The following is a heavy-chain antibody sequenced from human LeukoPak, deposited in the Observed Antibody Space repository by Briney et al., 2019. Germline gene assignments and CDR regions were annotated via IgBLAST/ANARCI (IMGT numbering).Heavy chain of an antibody. Sequence: SETLSLTCTVSGGSISSGGYYWSWIRQHPGKGLEWIGYIYYSGSTYYNPSLKSRVTISVDTSKNQFSLKLSSVTAADTAVYYCASSSYDYVWGSYRPYNWFDPWGQGTLVTVSS. CDR2: IYYSGST. CDR3: ASSSYDYVWGSYRPYNWFDP. V-gene: IGHV4-31*03. D-gene: IGHD3-16*02. J-gene: IGHJ5*02. CDR1: GGSISSGGYY.